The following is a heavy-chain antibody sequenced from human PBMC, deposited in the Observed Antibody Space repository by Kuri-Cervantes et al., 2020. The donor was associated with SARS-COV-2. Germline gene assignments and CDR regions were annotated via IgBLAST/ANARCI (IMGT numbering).Heavy chain of an antibody. CDR3: AKDMVPGS. CDR2: ISFDGNNK. D-gene: IGHD3-10*01. Sequence: GESLKISCAASGFTFRSCAMHWVRQAPGKGLEWVAVISFDGNNKFYADSVKGRFTISRDNSKNTLFLQMNSLRAEDTAVYYCAKDMVPGSWGRGTLVTVSS. CDR1: GFTFRSCA. J-gene: IGHJ2*01. V-gene: IGHV3-30*04.